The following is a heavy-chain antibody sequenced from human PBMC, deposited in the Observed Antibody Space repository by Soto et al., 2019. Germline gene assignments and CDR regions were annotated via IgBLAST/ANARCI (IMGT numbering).Heavy chain of an antibody. J-gene: IGHJ4*02. CDR3: SHSRTPRLNYFDY. V-gene: IGHV2-5*02. Sequence: QITLKESGPTLVKPTQTLTLTCTFSGFSLSTSGLAVGWIRQPPGKALEWLALIYWDDDERFSPSLRSRLTITKDTSRSQVVLTMTNIDPVDTATYYCSHSRTPRLNYFDYWGQGTLVTVSS. CDR2: IYWDDDE. CDR1: GFSLSTSGLA.